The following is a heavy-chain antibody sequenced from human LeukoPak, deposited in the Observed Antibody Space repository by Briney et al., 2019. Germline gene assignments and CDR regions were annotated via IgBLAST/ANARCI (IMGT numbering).Heavy chain of an antibody. CDR1: GGSFSGYY. CDR3: ASLILIAAGSDF. D-gene: IGHD6-13*01. J-gene: IGHJ4*02. Sequence: SETLSLTCAVYGGSFSGYYWSWIRQPPGKGLEWIGEINHSGSTNYNPSLKSRVTISVDTSKNQFSLHLTSVTAADTAVYYCASLILIAAGSDFWGQGNLVTVSS. CDR2: INHSGST. V-gene: IGHV4-34*01.